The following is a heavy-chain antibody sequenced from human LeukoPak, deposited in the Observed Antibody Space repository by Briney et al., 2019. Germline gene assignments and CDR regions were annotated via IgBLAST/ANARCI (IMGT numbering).Heavy chain of an antibody. D-gene: IGHD3-16*02. CDR2: ISSSGTTI. J-gene: IGHJ4*02. CDR1: GFTFSSYE. Sequence: GGSLRLSCAASGFTFSSYEMNWVRQAPGKGLEWVSYISSSGTTIYYADSVKGRFTISRDNAKNSLYLQMNSLRAEDTAVYYCARGYDYIWGSYRSTFDYWGQGTLVTVSS. CDR3: ARGYDYIWGSYRSTFDY. V-gene: IGHV3-48*03.